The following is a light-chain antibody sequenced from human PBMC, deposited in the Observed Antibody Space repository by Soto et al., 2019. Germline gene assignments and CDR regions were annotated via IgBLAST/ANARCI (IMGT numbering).Light chain of an antibody. Sequence: QSALTQPASVSGSPGQSITISCTGTSSDVGSYNLVSWYQQYPGKAPKLLMYEGSERPSGVSNRFSGPKSGNTASLTISGLQAEDEANYHCCSYAGSSTFVVFGGGTKLTVL. V-gene: IGLV2-23*03. J-gene: IGLJ2*01. CDR3: CSYAGSSTFVV. CDR2: EGS. CDR1: SSDVGSYNL.